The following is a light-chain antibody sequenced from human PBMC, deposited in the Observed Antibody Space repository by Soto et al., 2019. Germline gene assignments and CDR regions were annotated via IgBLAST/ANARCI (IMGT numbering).Light chain of an antibody. V-gene: IGKV3-15*01. CDR3: QQYNNWS. CDR1: QRVSSN. Sequence: EIVMTQSPATLSVSPGERATLSCRASQRVSSNLAWYQQKPGQAPRLLIYGASTRATGIPARFSGSGSGTEFTLTISSLQSEDFAVYYCQQYNNWSFGPGTKVDIK. CDR2: GAS. J-gene: IGKJ3*01.